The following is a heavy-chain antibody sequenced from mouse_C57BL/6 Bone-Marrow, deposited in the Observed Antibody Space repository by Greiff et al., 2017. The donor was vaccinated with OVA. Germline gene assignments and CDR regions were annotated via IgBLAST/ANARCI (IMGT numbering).Heavy chain of an antibody. Sequence: EVKLVESGEGLVKPGGSLKLSCAASGFTFSSYALSWVRQTPEKRLEWVAYISSGGDYIYYADTVKGRFTISRDNARNTLYLQMSSLKSEDTAMYYCTSPYGSSSLYAMDYWGQGTSVTVSS. D-gene: IGHD1-1*01. CDR2: ISSGGDYI. V-gene: IGHV5-9-1*02. CDR3: TSPYGSSSLYAMDY. CDR1: GFTFSSYA. J-gene: IGHJ4*01.